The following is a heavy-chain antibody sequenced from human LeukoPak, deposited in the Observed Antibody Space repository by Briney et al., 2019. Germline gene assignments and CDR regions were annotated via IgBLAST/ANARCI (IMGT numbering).Heavy chain of an antibody. J-gene: IGHJ4*02. D-gene: IGHD1-26*01. Sequence: ASVKVSCKASGGTFSSYAISWVRQAPGQGLEWMGGIIPIFGTANYAQKFQGRVTITTDESTITAYMELSSLRSEDTAVYYCARDHTYRGLDYWGQGTLVTVSS. CDR2: IIPIFGTA. CDR3: ARDHTYRGLDY. CDR1: GGTFSSYA. V-gene: IGHV1-69*05.